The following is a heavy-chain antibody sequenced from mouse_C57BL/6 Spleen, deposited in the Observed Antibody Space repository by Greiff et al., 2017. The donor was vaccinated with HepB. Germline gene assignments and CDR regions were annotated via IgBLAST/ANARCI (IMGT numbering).Heavy chain of an antibody. CDR3: ARHEFTTVVAPFAY. Sequence: EVKVVESGGGLVKPGGSLKLSCAASGFTFSSYTMSWVRQTPEKRLEWVATISGGGGNTYYPDSVKGRFTISRDNAKNTLYLQMSSLRSEDTALYYCARHEFTTVVAPFAYWGQGTLVTVSA. J-gene: IGHJ3*01. D-gene: IGHD1-1*01. CDR1: GFTFSSYT. CDR2: ISGGGGNT. V-gene: IGHV5-9*01.